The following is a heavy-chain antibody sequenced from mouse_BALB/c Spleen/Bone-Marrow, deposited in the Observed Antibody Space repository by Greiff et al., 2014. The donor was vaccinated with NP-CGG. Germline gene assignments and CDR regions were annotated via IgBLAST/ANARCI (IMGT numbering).Heavy chain of an antibody. CDR2: IYPGDGDT. J-gene: IGHJ3*01. Sequence: VKLMESGAELARPGASVKLSCKASGYTFTSYWMQWVKQRPGQGLEWIGAIYPGDGDTRYTQKFKGKATLTADKSFSTAYMQLSSLASEDSAVYYCARGDYDYDDWFAYWGQGTPVTVSA. V-gene: IGHV1-87*01. CDR3: ARGDYDYDDWFAY. CDR1: GYTFTSYW. D-gene: IGHD2-4*01.